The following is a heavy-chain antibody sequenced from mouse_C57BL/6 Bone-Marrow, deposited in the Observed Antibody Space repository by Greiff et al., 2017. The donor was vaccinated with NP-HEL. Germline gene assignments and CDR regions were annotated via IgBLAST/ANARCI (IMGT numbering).Heavy chain of an antibody. CDR3: TREWLLRKYYFDY. CDR1: GYTFTSYW. J-gene: IGHJ2*01. D-gene: IGHD2-3*01. Sequence: VQLQQSGTVLARPGASVKMSCKTSGYTFTSYWMHWVKQRPGQGLEWIGAIYPGNSDTSYNQKFKGKAKLTAVTSASTAYMELSSLTNEDSAVYYCTREWLLRKYYFDYWGQGTTLTVSS. V-gene: IGHV1-5*01. CDR2: IYPGNSDT.